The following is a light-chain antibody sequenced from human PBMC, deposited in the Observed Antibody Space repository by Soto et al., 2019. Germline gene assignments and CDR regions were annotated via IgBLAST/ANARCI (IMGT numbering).Light chain of an antibody. CDR2: DAS. J-gene: IGKJ1*01. CDR1: QTIRTW. CDR3: QQYNSWT. Sequence: DSPTTQSPSTLSASVGDRVTITCRASQTIRTWLAWYQQKAGKVPQLLIYDASTLRGGVPSRFSGSGSGTEFTLTISSLQPDDFATYYGQQYNSWTFGQGTKVDI. V-gene: IGKV1-5*01.